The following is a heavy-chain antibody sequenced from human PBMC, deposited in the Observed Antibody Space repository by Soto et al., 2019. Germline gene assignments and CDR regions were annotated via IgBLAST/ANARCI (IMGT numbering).Heavy chain of an antibody. J-gene: IGHJ4*02. CDR3: ARVQYSYGLWYYFDY. V-gene: IGHV3-72*01. D-gene: IGHD5-18*01. CDR2: TRNKANDYTT. CDR1: GFIFSDHY. Sequence: EVQLVESGGGLVQPGGSLRLSCVASGFIFSDHYMDWVRQAPGKGLEWVGRTRNKANDYTTEYAPSVKGRSIISRDDSKNSLYLQMHSLKSEDTAVYYCARVQYSYGLWYYFDYWGQGALVTVSS.